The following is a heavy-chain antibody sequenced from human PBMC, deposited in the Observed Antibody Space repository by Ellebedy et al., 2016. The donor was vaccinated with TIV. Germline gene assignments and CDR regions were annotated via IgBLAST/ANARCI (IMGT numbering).Heavy chain of an antibody. CDR3: VRGSRGAFDI. Sequence: SQTLSLTCAISGDSVSSTSVAWHWIRKSPSRGLEWLGRTYYRSKWYTDYAVSVKSRITINPDTSKNQFSLQLNYLTPEDKALYYCVRGSRGAFDIWGQGTMVTVSS. V-gene: IGHV6-1*01. J-gene: IGHJ3*02. CDR2: TYYRSKWYT. CDR1: GDSVSSTSVA.